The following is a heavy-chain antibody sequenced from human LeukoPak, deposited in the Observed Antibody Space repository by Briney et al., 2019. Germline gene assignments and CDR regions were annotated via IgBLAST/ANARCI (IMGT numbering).Heavy chain of an antibody. CDR3: ARGAGYSSSWAFDY. D-gene: IGHD6-13*01. J-gene: IGHJ4*02. Sequence: PSQTLSLTCTVSGGSISSGGYYWSWIRQHPGKGLEWIGYIYYSGSTYYNPPLKSRVTISVDTSKNQFSLKLSSVTAADTAVYYCARGAGYSSSWAFDYWGQGTLVTVSS. V-gene: IGHV4-31*03. CDR2: IYYSGST. CDR1: GGSISSGGYY.